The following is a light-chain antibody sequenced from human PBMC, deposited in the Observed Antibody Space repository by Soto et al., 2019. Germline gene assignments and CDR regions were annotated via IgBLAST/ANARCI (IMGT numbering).Light chain of an antibody. J-gene: IGLJ3*02. CDR1: SSDVGGYNY. Sequence: QSVLTQPASVSGSPGQSITISCTGTSSDVGGYNYVSWYQQHPGKAPKLMIYEVSNRPSGVSNRFSGSKSGNTASLTISGLQAEDEADYYCSSYTSSSTRVFRGGTKVTVL. CDR2: EVS. V-gene: IGLV2-14*01. CDR3: SSYTSSSTRV.